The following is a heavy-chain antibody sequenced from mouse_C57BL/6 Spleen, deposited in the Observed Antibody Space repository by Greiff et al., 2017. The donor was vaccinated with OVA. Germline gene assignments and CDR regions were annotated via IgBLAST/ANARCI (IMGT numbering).Heavy chain of an antibody. Sequence: EVKLVESEGGLVQPGSSMKLSCTASGFTFSDYYMAWVRQVPEKGLEWVANINYDGSSTYYLDSLKSRFIISRDNAKNILYLQMSSLKSEDTATYYCARGDYGNRWYFDVWGTGTTVTVSS. J-gene: IGHJ1*03. CDR3: ARGDYGNRWYFDV. CDR2: INYDGSST. D-gene: IGHD2-1*01. CDR1: GFTFSDYY. V-gene: IGHV5-16*01.